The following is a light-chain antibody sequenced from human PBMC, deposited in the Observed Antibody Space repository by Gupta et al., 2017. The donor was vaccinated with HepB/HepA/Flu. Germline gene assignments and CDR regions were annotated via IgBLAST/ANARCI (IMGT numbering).Light chain of an antibody. V-gene: IGLV2-14*03. CDR1: SSDVGAYNS. CDR2: DVS. Sequence: QSALTQPASVSGSPGQSITISCTGTSSDVGAYNSVSWYQQHPGKAPKLMISDVSNRPSGVSNRFSGSKSGNTASLTISGLQAEDEAYYYCSSYTRSSTLVIFGGGTKLTVL. CDR3: SSYTRSSTLVI. J-gene: IGLJ2*01.